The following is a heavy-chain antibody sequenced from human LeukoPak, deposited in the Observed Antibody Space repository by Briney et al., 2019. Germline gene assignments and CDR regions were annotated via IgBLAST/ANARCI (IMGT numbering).Heavy chain of an antibody. V-gene: IGHV3-30*02. CDR1: GFTFSTSD. Sequence: GSLRLSCAASGFTFSTSDMNWVRQAPGKVLEWVAFIRFDGSSKYYADSVRGRFTISRDNSKNTLYLQMNSLRAEDTAVYYCAKPHFDYWGQGTLVTVSS. CDR3: AKPHFDY. J-gene: IGHJ4*02. CDR2: IRFDGSSK.